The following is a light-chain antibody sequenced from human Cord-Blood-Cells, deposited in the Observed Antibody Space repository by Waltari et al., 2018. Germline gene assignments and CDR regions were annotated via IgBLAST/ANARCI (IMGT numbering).Light chain of an antibody. CDR3: QQYYSTPYT. Sequence: DIVMTQSPDSLAVSLGGRATINCQARQSVLYSSNNKNYLAWYQQKPGQPPKLLIYWASTRESGVPDRFSGSGSGTDFTLTISSLQAEDVAVYYCQQYYSTPYTFGQGTKLEIK. CDR2: WAS. J-gene: IGKJ2*01. CDR1: QSVLYSSNNKNY. V-gene: IGKV4-1*01.